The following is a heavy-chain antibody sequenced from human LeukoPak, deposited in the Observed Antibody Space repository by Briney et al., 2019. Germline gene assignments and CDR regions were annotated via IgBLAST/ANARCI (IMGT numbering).Heavy chain of an antibody. CDR2: ISAYNGNT. J-gene: IGHJ4*02. CDR1: GYTFTSYG. CDR3: ARDVSITHYYDSSGSLADY. Sequence: ASVKVSCKASGYTFTSYGISWVRQAPGQGLEWMGWISAYNGNTNYAQKLQGRVTMTTDTSTSTAYMELRSLRSDDTAVYYCARDVSITHYYDSSGSLADYWGQGTQVTVSS. D-gene: IGHD3-22*01. V-gene: IGHV1-18*01.